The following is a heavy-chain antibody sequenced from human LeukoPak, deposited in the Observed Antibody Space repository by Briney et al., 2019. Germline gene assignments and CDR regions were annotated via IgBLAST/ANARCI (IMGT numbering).Heavy chain of an antibody. V-gene: IGHV3-74*01. CDR3: ARDSYYYDDRGSHYYGIDV. D-gene: IGHD3-22*01. CDR2: IKSDGSRT. Sequence: GGSLRLSCGASGFTFSSYWMHWVRQAPGKGLVWVSRIKSDGSRTDYADSVKGRFIISRDNAKNTLYLQMSSLRVEDTAVYYCARDSYYYDDRGSHYYGIDVWGHGTAVTVSS. J-gene: IGHJ6*02. CDR1: GFTFSSYW.